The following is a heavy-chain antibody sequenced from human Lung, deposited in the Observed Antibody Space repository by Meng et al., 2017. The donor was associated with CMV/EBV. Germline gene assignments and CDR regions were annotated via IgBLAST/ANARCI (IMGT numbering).Heavy chain of an antibody. V-gene: IGHV4-59*01. Sequence: SXTXSLXCTVSGGPISSYYWSWIRQPPGKGLEWIGYIYYSGSTNYNPSLKSRVTISVDTSKNQFSLKLSSVTAADTAVYYCARSDFWSGYGMDVWGQGTTVTVSS. CDR2: IYYSGST. D-gene: IGHD3-3*01. J-gene: IGHJ6*02. CDR1: GGPISSYY. CDR3: ARSDFWSGYGMDV.